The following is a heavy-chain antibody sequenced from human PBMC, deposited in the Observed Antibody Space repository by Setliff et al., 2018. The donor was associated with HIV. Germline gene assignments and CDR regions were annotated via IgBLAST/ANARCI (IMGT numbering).Heavy chain of an antibody. Sequence: GESLKISCIASGFSFNNFYMSWVRQAPGKGLEWVANINSDGTEKHYADSVRGRFTISRDNTKNFVFLEMTNLRPEDTALYFCAKDYGDGHNWGAFDISGQGTMVTVSS. V-gene: IGHV3-7*03. CDR2: INSDGTEK. J-gene: IGHJ3*02. CDR1: GFSFNNFY. D-gene: IGHD1-1*01. CDR3: AKDYGDGHNWGAFDI.